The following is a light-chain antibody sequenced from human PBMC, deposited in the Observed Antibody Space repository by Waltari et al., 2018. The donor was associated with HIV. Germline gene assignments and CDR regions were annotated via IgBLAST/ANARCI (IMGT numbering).Light chain of an antibody. CDR3: GTWDSSLSAVV. V-gene: IGLV1-51*01. CDR2: EKN. CDR1: SSNIGNNY. Sequence: QSVLTQPPSVSAAPGQKVTISCSGSSSNIGNNYVSWYQQHPGTAPKLLIYEKNKRRSGVPDRFSGSKTGTSATLGITGLQTGDEADYYCGTWDSSLSAVVFGGGTKLTVL. J-gene: IGLJ2*01.